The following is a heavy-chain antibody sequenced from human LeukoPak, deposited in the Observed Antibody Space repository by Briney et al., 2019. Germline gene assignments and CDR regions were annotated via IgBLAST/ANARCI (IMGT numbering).Heavy chain of an antibody. D-gene: IGHD3-22*01. CDR1: GVPISSGGYY. J-gene: IGHJ3*02. CDR2: IYYSGST. V-gene: IGHV4-31*03. CDR3: ARDLGYYDSSGYNDAFDI. Sequence: SETLSLTCTVSGVPISSGGYYWSWIRQHPGKGLEWIGYIYYSGSTYYNPSLKSRVTISVDTSQNQFSLKLSSVTAADTAVYYCARDLGYYDSSGYNDAFDIWGQGTMVTVSS.